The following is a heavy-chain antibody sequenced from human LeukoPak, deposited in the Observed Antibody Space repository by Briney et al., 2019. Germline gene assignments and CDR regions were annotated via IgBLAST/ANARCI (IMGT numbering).Heavy chain of an antibody. CDR1: GGSISSYY. Sequence: SETLSLTCTVSGGSISSYYWSWIRQPPGKGLEWIGYIYYSGSTSYNPSLKSRVTISVDTSKNQFSLKLSSVTAADTAVYYCAREGGYDFWSGYYYYYYYYMDVWGKGTTVTVSS. V-gene: IGHV4-59*01. J-gene: IGHJ6*03. CDR3: AREGGYDFWSGYYYYYYYYMDV. CDR2: IYYSGST. D-gene: IGHD3-3*01.